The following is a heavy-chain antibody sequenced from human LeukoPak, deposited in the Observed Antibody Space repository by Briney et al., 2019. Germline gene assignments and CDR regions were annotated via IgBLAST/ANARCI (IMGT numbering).Heavy chain of an antibody. D-gene: IGHD3-3*01. V-gene: IGHV3-9*01. CDR2: ISWNSGSI. J-gene: IGHJ4*02. Sequence: GRSLRLSCAASGFTFDDYAMHWVRQAPGKGLEWVSGISWNSGSIGYADSVKGRFTISRDNAKNSLYLQMNSLRAEDTALYYCAKSVGITIFGVVNPYFDYWGQGTLVTVSS. CDR1: GFTFDDYA. CDR3: AKSVGITIFGVVNPYFDY.